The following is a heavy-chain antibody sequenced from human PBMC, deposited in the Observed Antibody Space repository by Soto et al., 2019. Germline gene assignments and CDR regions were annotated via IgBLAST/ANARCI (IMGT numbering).Heavy chain of an antibody. Sequence: ASVKVSCKASGYIFTNYGISWVRQAPGQGLEWMGWISAYNGNTDYAQKLQGRVTMATDTSTSTAYMELSSLRSEDTAVYYCARFGYCSGGSCYSAYMDVWGQGTTVTVSS. CDR3: ARFGYCSGGSCYSAYMDV. CDR2: ISAYNGNT. CDR1: GYIFTNYG. D-gene: IGHD2-15*01. V-gene: IGHV1-18*04. J-gene: IGHJ6*02.